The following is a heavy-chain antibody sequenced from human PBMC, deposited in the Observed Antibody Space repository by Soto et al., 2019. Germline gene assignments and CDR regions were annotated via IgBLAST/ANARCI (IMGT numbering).Heavy chain of an antibody. CDR3: TIVRVADSALDY. CDR2: MSYDGSDT. J-gene: IGHJ4*02. Sequence: XRCLRRPSLGAWSILSNKGMDWVRQTPGKGLEWVSFMSYDGSDTFCADYVKGRFTISRDNSKNTLFLHMSNLRAEDTAMYYRTIVRVADSALDYWAQGTMVTVPS. V-gene: IGHV3-30*03. CDR1: WSILSNKG. D-gene: IGHD2-8*02.